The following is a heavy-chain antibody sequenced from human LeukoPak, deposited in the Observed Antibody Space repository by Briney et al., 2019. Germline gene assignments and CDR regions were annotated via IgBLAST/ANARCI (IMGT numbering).Heavy chain of an antibody. CDR1: GFTFSGYA. CDR3: ARDNSLTPVDY. Sequence: GGSLRLSCAASGFTFSGYAMNWVRQAPGKGLEWVSSISSSSSYIYYADSVKGRFTISRDNAKNSLYLQMNSLRAEDTAVYYCARDNSLTPVDYWGQGTLVTVSS. V-gene: IGHV3-21*01. CDR2: ISSSSSYI. D-gene: IGHD4-23*01. J-gene: IGHJ4*02.